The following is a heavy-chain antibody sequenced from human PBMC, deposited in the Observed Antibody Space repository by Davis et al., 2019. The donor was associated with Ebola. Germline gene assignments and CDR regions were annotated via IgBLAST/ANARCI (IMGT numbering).Heavy chain of an antibody. V-gene: IGHV3-23*01. CDR2: ISGSGGST. Sequence: GESLKISCAASGFTFSSYSMNWVRQAPGKGLEWVSAISGSGGSTYYADSVKGRFTISRDNSKNTLYLQMNSLRAGDTAVYYCAKDTGWWELYNWFDPWGQGTLVTVSS. D-gene: IGHD1-26*01. CDR1: GFTFSSYS. CDR3: AKDTGWWELYNWFDP. J-gene: IGHJ5*02.